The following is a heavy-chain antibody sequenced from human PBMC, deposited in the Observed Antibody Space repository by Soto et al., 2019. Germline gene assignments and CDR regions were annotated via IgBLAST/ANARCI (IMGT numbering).Heavy chain of an antibody. Sequence: QLQLQESGSGLVKPSQTLSLTCAVSGGSISSGGYSWSWIRQPPGKGLEWIGYIYHSGSTYYNPSPKSRVTISVDRSKNQFSLKLSSVTAADTAVYYCARGRRVRGGSSAFDYWGQGTLVTVSS. CDR2: IYHSGST. CDR1: GGSISSGGYS. J-gene: IGHJ4*02. V-gene: IGHV4-30-2*01. CDR3: ARGRRVRGGSSAFDY. D-gene: IGHD6-13*01.